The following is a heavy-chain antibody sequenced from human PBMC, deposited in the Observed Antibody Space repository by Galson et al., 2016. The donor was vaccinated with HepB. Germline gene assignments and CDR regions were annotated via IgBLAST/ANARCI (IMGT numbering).Heavy chain of an antibody. CDR1: GFVFSNFG. D-gene: IGHD1-1*01. V-gene: IGHV3-23*01. CDR2: ISTRRTT. J-gene: IGHJ4*02. Sequence: SLRLSCAASGFVFSNFGLSWVRRAPGKGLEWVASISTRRTTYYSDSMQGRFTISRDNSNNTLYLQMNGLRAEDTAVYYCAKERLVRRIFDHWGQGTLLTVSS. CDR3: AKERLVRRIFDH.